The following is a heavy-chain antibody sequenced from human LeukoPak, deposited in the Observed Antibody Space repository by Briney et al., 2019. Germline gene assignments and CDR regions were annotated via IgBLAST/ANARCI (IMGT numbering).Heavy chain of an antibody. J-gene: IGHJ4*02. V-gene: IGHV3-23*01. CDR3: AKDTTIVIAVALDY. Sequence: PGASLRLSCAASGFTFSSHAMSWVRQAPGKGLEWVSAISGSGGSTYYADSVKGRFTISRDNSKNTLYLQMNSLRAEDTAVYYCAKDTTIVIAVALDYWGQGTLVTVSS. CDR2: ISGSGGST. D-gene: IGHD6-19*01. CDR1: GFTFSSHA.